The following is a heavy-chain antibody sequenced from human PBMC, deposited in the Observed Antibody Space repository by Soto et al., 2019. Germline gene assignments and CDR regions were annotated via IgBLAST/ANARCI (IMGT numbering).Heavy chain of an antibody. D-gene: IGHD3-10*01. V-gene: IGHV1-18*01. CDR1: GYSFTSYG. Sequence: QVQLVQSGAEVKKPGASVKVSCKASGYSFTSYGISWVRQAPGQGLEWMGWISAYNGNTNYAQKLQGRVTMTTDTTTRTAYQELGSPRSGGTAVYFCGGEHGVGESDVWGQGTTVTVSS. CDR3: GGEHGVGESDV. J-gene: IGHJ6*02. CDR2: ISAYNGNT.